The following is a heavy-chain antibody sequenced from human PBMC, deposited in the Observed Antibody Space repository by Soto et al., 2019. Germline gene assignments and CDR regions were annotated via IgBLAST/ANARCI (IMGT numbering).Heavy chain of an antibody. CDR2: ISAYNGNT. CDR3: ARVSILLWFGELRQEPYGMDV. Sequence: QVQLVQSGAEVKKPGASVKVSCKASGYTFTSYGISWVRQAPGQGLEWMGWISAYNGNTNYARKLQGRVTMTTDTSRSQAYMELRSLRSDDTAVYYCARVSILLWFGELRQEPYGMDVWGQGTTVTVSS. D-gene: IGHD3-10*01. CDR1: GYTFTSYG. V-gene: IGHV1-18*01. J-gene: IGHJ6*02.